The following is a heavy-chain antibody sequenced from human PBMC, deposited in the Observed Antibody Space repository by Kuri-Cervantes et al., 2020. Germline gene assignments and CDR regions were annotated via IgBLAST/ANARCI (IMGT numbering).Heavy chain of an antibody. V-gene: IGHV4-39*01. J-gene: IGHJ5*02. CDR3: ARHVEGHNYDFWSGPISWFDP. Sequence: GSLRLSCTLSGASISSGSYYWAWIRQPPGRGLEWVGSLFSSGNTYYNPSVKSRVTISVDTPKNQFYLNLSSVTAADTAVYYCARHVEGHNYDFWSGPISWFDPWGQGTLVTVSS. D-gene: IGHD3-3*01. CDR2: LFSSGNT. CDR1: GASISSGSYY.